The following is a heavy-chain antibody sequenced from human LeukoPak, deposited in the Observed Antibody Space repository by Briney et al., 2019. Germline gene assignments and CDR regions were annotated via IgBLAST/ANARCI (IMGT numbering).Heavy chain of an antibody. D-gene: IGHD3-10*01. Sequence: SETLSLTCTVSGGSISSYYWGWVRQPPGKGLEWIGDIFYSGSTYYSPSLKSRVTISLDTSRNQFSLKLNSVTAADTAVYYCAKSNGYGLVDIWGQGTMVTVSS. CDR1: GGSISSYY. V-gene: IGHV4-59*12. CDR3: AKSNGYGLVDI. CDR2: IFYSGST. J-gene: IGHJ3*02.